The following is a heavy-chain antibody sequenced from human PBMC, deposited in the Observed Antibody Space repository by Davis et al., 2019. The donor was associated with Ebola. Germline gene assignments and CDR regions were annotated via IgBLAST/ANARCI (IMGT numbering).Heavy chain of an antibody. D-gene: IGHD4-17*01. CDR1: GYTLTELS. V-gene: IGHV1-24*01. J-gene: IGHJ6*02. CDR2: FDPEDGET. Sequence: ASVKVSCKVSGYTLTELSMHWVRQAPGKGLEWMGGFDPEDGETIYAQKFQGRVTITADTSTDTAYMELSSLRSEDTAVYYCATSHGDPRVGGMDVWGQGTTVTVSS. CDR3: ATSHGDPRVGGMDV.